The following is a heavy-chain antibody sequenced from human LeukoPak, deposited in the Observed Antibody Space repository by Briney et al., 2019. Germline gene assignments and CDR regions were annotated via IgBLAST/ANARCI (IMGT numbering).Heavy chain of an antibody. Sequence: SETLSLTCTVSGASTTTTTHYWSWLRQHPGKGPEWIAYIYYDAGAYYNPSLASRVTISLDSSANQFSLRLSSVTAADTAVYYCARGYCSSTSCYNNWFDPWGQGTLVTVSS. CDR1: GASTTTTTHY. CDR2: IYYDAGA. V-gene: IGHV4-31*03. CDR3: ARGYCSSTSCYNNWFDP. J-gene: IGHJ5*02. D-gene: IGHD2-2*01.